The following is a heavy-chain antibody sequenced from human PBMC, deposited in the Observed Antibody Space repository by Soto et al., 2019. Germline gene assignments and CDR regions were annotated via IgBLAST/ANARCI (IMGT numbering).Heavy chain of an antibody. CDR2: ISYDGSNT. CDR1: GFTFTSYA. D-gene: IGHD6-19*01. V-gene: IGHV3-30*18. J-gene: IGHJ4*02. Sequence: QVQLVESGGGVVQPGRSLRLSCAASGFTFTSYAMHWVRQAPGKGLEYLAIISYDGSNTYYADSVKGRFTISRDNSKNTLYLQMNSLRAEDTAVYYCAKDGETKQWLRYFDYWGQGTLVTVSS. CDR3: AKDGETKQWLRYFDY.